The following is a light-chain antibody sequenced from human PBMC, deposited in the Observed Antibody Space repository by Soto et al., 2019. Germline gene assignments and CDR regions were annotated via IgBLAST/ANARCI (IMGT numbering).Light chain of an antibody. V-gene: IGKV3-20*01. CDR2: GAS. CDR1: QTVSTY. J-gene: IGKJ1*01. Sequence: IVLTQSPGTLSLSPGERATLSCRASQTVSTYLAWYQQKPGQAPRLLIYGASSRATGIPDRFSGSGSGTDFSLTISRLEPEDFAVYYCQHYGSSRTFGQGTMVDIK. CDR3: QHYGSSRT.